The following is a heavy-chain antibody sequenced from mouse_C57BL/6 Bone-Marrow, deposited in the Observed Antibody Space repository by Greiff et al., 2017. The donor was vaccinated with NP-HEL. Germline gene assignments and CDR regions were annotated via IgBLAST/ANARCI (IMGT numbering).Heavy chain of an antibody. V-gene: IGHV10-1*01. CDR1: GFSFNTYA. CDR2: IRRKSNNYAT. CDR3: VRQGPTVVDWYFDV. D-gene: IGHD1-1*01. Sequence: EVQLVESGGGLVQPKGSLKLSCAASGFSFNTYAMNWVRQAPGKGLEWVARIRRKSNNYATYYADSVKDRFTISRDDSESMLYLQMNNLKTEDTAMYYCVRQGPTVVDWYFDVWGTGTTVTVSS. J-gene: IGHJ1*03.